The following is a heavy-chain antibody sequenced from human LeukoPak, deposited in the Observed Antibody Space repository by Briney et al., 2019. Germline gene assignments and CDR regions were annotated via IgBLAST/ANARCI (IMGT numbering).Heavy chain of an antibody. CDR2: ISSSGDNT. J-gene: IGHJ2*01. Sequence: GGSLRLSCEASGFTFSDYYMSWIRQAPGKGLEWVSYISSSGDNTIHADSVKGRFTISRDNAKNSLYLQMNSLRAEDTAVYYCARDYYGLGSYCYFDLWGRGTLVTVSS. CDR1: GFTFSDYY. D-gene: IGHD3-10*01. V-gene: IGHV3-11*06. CDR3: ARDYYGLGSYCYFDL.